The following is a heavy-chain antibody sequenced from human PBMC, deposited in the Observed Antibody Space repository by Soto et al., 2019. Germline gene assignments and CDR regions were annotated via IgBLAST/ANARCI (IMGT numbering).Heavy chain of an antibody. Sequence: GGSLRLSCAASGFTFSSYAMSWVRQAPGKGLEWVSAISGSGGSTYYADSVKGRFTISGDNSKNTLYLQMDSLRAEDTAVYYCAKDSYDILTGYYGVRGMDVWGQGTTVTVPS. CDR2: ISGSGGST. CDR3: AKDSYDILTGYYGVRGMDV. V-gene: IGHV3-23*01. J-gene: IGHJ6*02. CDR1: GFTFSSYA. D-gene: IGHD3-9*01.